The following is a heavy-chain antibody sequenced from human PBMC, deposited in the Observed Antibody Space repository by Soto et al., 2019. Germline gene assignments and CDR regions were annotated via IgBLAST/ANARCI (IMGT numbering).Heavy chain of an antibody. Sequence: SETLSLTCTVSGGSISSSSYYWGWIRQPPGKGLEWIGSIYYSGSTYYNPSLKSRVTISVDTSKNQFSLKLSSVTAADTAVYYCARSGYDVVYWGQGTLVTVSS. CDR2: IYYSGST. J-gene: IGHJ4*02. CDR1: GGSISSSSYY. D-gene: IGHD5-12*01. V-gene: IGHV4-39*01. CDR3: ARSGYDVVY.